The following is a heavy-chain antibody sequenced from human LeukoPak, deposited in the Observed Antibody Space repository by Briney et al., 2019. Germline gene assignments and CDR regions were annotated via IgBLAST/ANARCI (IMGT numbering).Heavy chain of an antibody. CDR2: INHSGST. V-gene: IGHV4-34*01. D-gene: IGHD6-13*01. Sequence: SETLSLTCAVYGGSFSGYYWSWIRQPPGKGLEWIGEINHSGSTNYNPSLKRRVTISVDTSKNQFSLKLRSVTAADTAVYYCARGPHIAAAGTGRFWNYWGQGTLVTVSS. J-gene: IGHJ4*02. CDR1: GGSFSGYY. CDR3: ARGPHIAAAGTGRFWNY.